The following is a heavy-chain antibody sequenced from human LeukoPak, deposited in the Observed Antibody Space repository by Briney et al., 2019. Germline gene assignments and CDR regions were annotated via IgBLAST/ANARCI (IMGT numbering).Heavy chain of an antibody. J-gene: IGHJ4*02. CDR3: ARDPGGYSYGYTY. D-gene: IGHD5-18*01. Sequence: SVKVSCKASGGTFSSYAISWVRQAPGQGLEWMGGIVPIFGTANYAQKLQGRVTITADESTSTAYMELSSLRSEDTAVYYCARDPGGYSYGYTYWGQGTLVTVSS. V-gene: IGHV1-69*13. CDR1: GGTFSSYA. CDR2: IVPIFGTA.